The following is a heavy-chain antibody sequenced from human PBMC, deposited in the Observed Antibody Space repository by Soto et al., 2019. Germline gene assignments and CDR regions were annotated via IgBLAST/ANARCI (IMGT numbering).Heavy chain of an antibody. Sequence: QVQLVQSGAEVKKPGASVKISCQAAGYTFTSYYMHWVRQAPGQGLEWMGIINPSGGSTNYAQKLQGRVAINKATSTSTVYRDLNSRRSEDPAVDYCARPPWPGCINDVCYPLEYWVQGPLVTVSS. CDR3: ARPPWPGCINDVCYPLEY. V-gene: IGHV1-46*01. CDR2: INPSGGST. J-gene: IGHJ4*02. D-gene: IGHD2-8*01. CDR1: GYTFTSYY.